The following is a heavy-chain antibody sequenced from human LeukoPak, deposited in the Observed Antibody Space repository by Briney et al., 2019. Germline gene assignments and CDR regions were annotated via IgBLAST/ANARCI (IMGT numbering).Heavy chain of an antibody. Sequence: PGGSLRLSCAASGFTFSSFSMHWVRQAPGKGLGSLAVISYDGANKYYADSVKGRFTISRDNSKNTLYLQMNSLRAEDTAVYYCAKGSLDHYFDYWGQGTLVTVSS. CDR3: AKGSLDHYFDY. CDR2: ISYDGANK. CDR1: GFTFSSFS. V-gene: IGHV3-30*04. J-gene: IGHJ4*02.